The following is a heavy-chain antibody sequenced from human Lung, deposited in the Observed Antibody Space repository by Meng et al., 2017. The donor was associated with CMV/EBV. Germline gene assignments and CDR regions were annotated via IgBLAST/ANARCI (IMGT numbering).Heavy chain of an antibody. CDR3: AALHCSRTSCYVPSSVDV. J-gene: IGHJ6*04. CDR2: FIPIFGKA. D-gene: IGHD2-2*01. V-gene: IGHV1-69*05. CDR1: GGTFSPA. Sequence: SXXVSCKTSGGTFSPAISWVRQAPGQGLEWMGGFIPIFGKANYAQNFQGRVTISTDVSTSTTYMELSSLRSEDTAVYYCAALHCSRTSCYVPSSVDVWGEGXTVTVSS.